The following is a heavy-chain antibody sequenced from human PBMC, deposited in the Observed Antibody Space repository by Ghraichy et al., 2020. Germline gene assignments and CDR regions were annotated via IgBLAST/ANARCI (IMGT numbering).Heavy chain of an antibody. J-gene: IGHJ4*02. D-gene: IGHD1-1*01. CDR2: ISYDGSNK. V-gene: IGHV3-30-3*01. Sequence: GGSLRLSCAASGFTFSSYAMHWVRQAPGKGLEWVAVISYDGSNKYYADSVKGRFTISRDNSKNTLYLQMNSLRAEDTAVYYCARDQLKHGPIDYWGQGTLVTVSS. CDR3: ARDQLKHGPIDY. CDR1: GFTFSSYA.